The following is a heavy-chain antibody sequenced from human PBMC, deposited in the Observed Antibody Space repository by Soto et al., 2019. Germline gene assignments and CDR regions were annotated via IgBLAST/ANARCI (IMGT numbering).Heavy chain of an antibody. Sequence: WETLSLTCTVSGGSVSSSTYYWGWIRQPPGKGLEWIGTIYYSGITHYNPSLQSRVTISVDTSKNQFSLRLSFVTAADAALYFCARQDVRAWGRFDPWGQGTLVTVSS. V-gene: IGHV4-39*01. D-gene: IGHD7-27*01. CDR3: ARQDVRAWGRFDP. CDR2: IYYSGIT. J-gene: IGHJ5*02. CDR1: GGSVSSSTYY.